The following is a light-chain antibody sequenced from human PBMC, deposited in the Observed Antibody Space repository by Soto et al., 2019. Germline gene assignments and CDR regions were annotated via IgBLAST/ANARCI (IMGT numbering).Light chain of an antibody. CDR1: QDINSY. CDR3: QQYNIYPIT. J-gene: IGKJ4*01. V-gene: IGKV1D-16*01. CDR2: AAS. Sequence: DVQMTQSPSSLSASVGDRVTITCRASQDINSYLAWYQQKPGNAPKSLIYAASSLQTGVPSRFSGSESVTDFTLTINILQPEDSATYYCQQYNIYPITFGGGTKVEIK.